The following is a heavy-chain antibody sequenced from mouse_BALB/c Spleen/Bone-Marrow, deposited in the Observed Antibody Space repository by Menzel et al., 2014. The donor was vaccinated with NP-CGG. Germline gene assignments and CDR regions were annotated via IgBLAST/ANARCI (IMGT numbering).Heavy chain of an antibody. J-gene: IGHJ4*01. CDR3: ATGNAMDY. CDR1: GDSITSGY. Sequence: VQLKESGPSLVKPSQPLSLPCSVTGDSITSGYWNWIRKFPGNKLEYMGYISYSGSTYYNPSLRSRVSITRDTSKNXYYLQLNSVTTEDTATYYCATGNAMDYWGQGTSVTVSS. V-gene: IGHV3-8*02. D-gene: IGHD4-1*01. CDR2: ISYSGST.